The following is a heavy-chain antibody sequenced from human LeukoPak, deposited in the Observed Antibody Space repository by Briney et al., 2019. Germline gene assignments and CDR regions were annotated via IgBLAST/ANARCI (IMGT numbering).Heavy chain of an antibody. CDR3: ARGGIVGASDY. V-gene: IGHV1-2*06. CDR2: INPNSGGT. J-gene: IGHJ4*02. Sequence: ASVKVSCKASGYMFNGYCIQWVRQVPGQGLEWMGRINPNSGGTTYAQKFQGRVTMTRDTSISTAYMELNRLKSDDTAVYFCARGGIVGASDYWGQGTLLTVSS. D-gene: IGHD1-26*01. CDR1: GYMFNGYC.